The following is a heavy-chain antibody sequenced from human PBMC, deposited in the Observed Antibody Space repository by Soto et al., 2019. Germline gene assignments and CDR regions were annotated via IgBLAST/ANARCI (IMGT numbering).Heavy chain of an antibody. D-gene: IGHD3-10*01. J-gene: IGHJ6*03. Sequence: QVQLVESGGGVVQPGESLRLSCVASGFTFNSYSGHWVRQAPGTGLQWLAVTSFDGIDKYYAESVKGRFTTSRDTSKNTLYLQLNSLRDEDTAIYFCATDGLVGSFRPNYYTYAYFMDVWGQGTTVTVSS. CDR1: GFTFNSYS. V-gene: IGHV3-30-3*01. CDR2: TSFDGIDK. CDR3: ATDGLVGSFRPNYYTYAYFMDV.